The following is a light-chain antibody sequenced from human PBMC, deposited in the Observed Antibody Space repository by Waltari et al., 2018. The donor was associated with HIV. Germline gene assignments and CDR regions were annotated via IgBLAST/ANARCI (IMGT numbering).Light chain of an antibody. V-gene: IGKV2-28*01. CDR2: LAS. CDR1: QRLLESNGYNF. CDR3: MQALQTPST. Sequence: DIVMTQSPLSLPVTPGESASISSESSQRLLESNGYNFLDWYVQKPGQSPQLLIYLASTRASGVPDRFSGSGSGTDFTLKISRVEADDVGVYYCMQALQTPSTFGQGTRLEIK. J-gene: IGKJ5*01.